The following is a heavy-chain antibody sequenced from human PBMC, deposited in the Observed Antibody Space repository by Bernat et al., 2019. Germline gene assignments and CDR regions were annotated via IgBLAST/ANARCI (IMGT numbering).Heavy chain of an antibody. V-gene: IGHV5-51*01. CDR3: ARQRSGSHGAFDI. CDR2: IYPGDSDT. J-gene: IGHJ3*02. CDR1: GYSFTSYW. Sequence: EVQLVQSGAEVKKPGESLKISCKGSGYSFTSYWIGWVRQMPGKGLEWMGIIYPGDSDTRYSQSFHGQGTISADKSIITAYLQWSSLKASDTAMYYCARQRSGSHGAFDIWGQGTMVTVSS. D-gene: IGHD3-10*01.